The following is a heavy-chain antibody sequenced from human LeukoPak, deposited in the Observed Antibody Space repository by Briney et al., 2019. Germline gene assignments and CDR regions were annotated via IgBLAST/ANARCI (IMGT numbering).Heavy chain of an antibody. Sequence: SETLSLTCTVSGGSISSYYWSWVRQPPGKGLEWIGYIYYSGSTNYNPSLKSRVTISVDTSKNQFSLKLSSVTAADTAVYYCARSTTVVTPFDYWGQGTLVTVSS. J-gene: IGHJ4*02. D-gene: IGHD4-23*01. CDR2: IYYSGST. CDR3: ARSTTVVTPFDY. V-gene: IGHV4-59*08. CDR1: GGSISSYY.